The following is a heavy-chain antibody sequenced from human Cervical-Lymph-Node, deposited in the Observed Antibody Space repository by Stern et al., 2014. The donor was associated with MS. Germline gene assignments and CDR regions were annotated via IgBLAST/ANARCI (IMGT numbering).Heavy chain of an antibody. J-gene: IGHJ4*02. CDR3: ARGNYGDFLLDY. CDR1: GFNVEGFY. Sequence: QLVQSGGGLVQPGGSLRLSCAASGFNVEGFYMTWVRQAPGKGLKWVSLMFTGGAAYYADSVKGRFTISRDDSKKTVHLQMNSLRVDDTAVYYCARGNYGDFLLDYWGQGTLVTVSS. D-gene: IGHD4-17*01. CDR2: MFTGGAA. V-gene: IGHV3-66*02.